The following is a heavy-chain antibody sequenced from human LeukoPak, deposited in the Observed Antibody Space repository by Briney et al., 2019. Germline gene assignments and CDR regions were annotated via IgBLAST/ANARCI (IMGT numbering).Heavy chain of an antibody. CDR2: ISSSSSNT. Sequence: GGSLRLSCAASGFTFSTYSMNWVRQAPGKGLEWVSSISSSSSNTYYADSVKGRFTISRDNAKNSLYLQMNSLGAEDTAVYYCARVLVDYDFWVAFDIWGQGTMVTVSS. D-gene: IGHD3-3*01. V-gene: IGHV3-21*01. J-gene: IGHJ3*02. CDR3: ARVLVDYDFWVAFDI. CDR1: GFTFSTYS.